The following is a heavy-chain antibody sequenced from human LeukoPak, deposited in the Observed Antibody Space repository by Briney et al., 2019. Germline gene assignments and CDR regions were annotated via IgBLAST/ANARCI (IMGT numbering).Heavy chain of an antibody. CDR3: AKGAYRDYVWGSYPFSPGGDYFDY. J-gene: IGHJ4*02. V-gene: IGHV3-23*01. CDR2: ISGRGGRT. Sequence: PGGSLRLSCAASGFTFSSYAMSGVRQAPGKGLEGVSAISGRGGRTYYADSVKGRFTISRDNSKKTLYLQMNSLRAEATAVYYCAKGAYRDYVWGSYPFSPGGDYFDYWGQGTLVTVSS. CDR1: GFTFSSYA. D-gene: IGHD3-16*02.